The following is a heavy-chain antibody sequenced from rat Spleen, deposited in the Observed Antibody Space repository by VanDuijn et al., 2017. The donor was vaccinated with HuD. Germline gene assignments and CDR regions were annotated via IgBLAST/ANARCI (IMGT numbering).Heavy chain of an antibody. CDR3: ARHECSFDY. CDR1: GFTFSNYG. V-gene: IGHV5-29*01. J-gene: IGHJ2*01. CDR2: ISYDGSST. Sequence: EVQLVESGGGLVQPGRSLKLSCAASGFTFSNYGMAWVRQAPTKGLEWVATISYDGSSTYYRDSVKGRFTISRDNAKSTLYLQMDSLRSEDTAAYYCARHECSFDYWGQGVMVTVSS.